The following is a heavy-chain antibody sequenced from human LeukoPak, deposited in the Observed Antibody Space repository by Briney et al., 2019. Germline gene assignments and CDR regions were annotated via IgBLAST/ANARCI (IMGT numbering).Heavy chain of an antibody. CDR1: GYTFSDFY. CDR3: ARIYCSSNNCPPGAY. Sequence: ASVKVSCKASGYTFSDFYMYWVRQAPGQGLEWLGSINPDSGGTNYAQKFQDRVTLTRDTSINTVYMELRRLVSGDTAVYFCARIYCSSNNCPPGAYWGQGTQVTVPS. J-gene: IGHJ4*02. D-gene: IGHD2-21*01. V-gene: IGHV1-2*02. CDR2: INPDSGGT.